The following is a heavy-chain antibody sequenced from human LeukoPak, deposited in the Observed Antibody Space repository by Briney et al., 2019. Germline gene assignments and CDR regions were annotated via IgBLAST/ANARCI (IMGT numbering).Heavy chain of an antibody. Sequence: SETLSLTCTVSGGSISSYYWGWIRQPPGKGLEWIGSIYYSGSTYYNPSLKSRVTISVDTSKNQFSLKLSSVTAADTAVYYCASAAAAGTTGFDYWGQGTLVTVSS. CDR1: GGSISSYY. V-gene: IGHV4-39*01. D-gene: IGHD6-13*01. CDR3: ASAAAAGTTGFDY. CDR2: IYYSGST. J-gene: IGHJ4*02.